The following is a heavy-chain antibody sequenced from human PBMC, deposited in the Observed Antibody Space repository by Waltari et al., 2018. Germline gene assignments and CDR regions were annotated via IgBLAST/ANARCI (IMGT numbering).Heavy chain of an antibody. CDR3: ARGHGRAVAASFDY. J-gene: IGHJ4*02. D-gene: IGHD6-19*01. Sequence: QVQLQQWGAGLLKPSETLSLTCAVYGGSFSGYYWSWIRQPPGKGLEWIGEINHSGSTNYSQSQKSRVTISVDTSKNQCSLKLSSGTAADTAVYYCARGHGRAVAASFDYWGQGTLVTVSS. CDR2: INHSGST. CDR1: GGSFSGYY. V-gene: IGHV4-34*01.